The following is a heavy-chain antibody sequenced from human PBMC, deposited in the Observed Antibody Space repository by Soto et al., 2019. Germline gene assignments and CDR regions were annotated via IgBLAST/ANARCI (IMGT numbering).Heavy chain of an antibody. V-gene: IGHV3-30-3*01. Sequence: QVQLVESGGGVVQPGRSLRLSCAASGFTFSSYAMHWVRQAPGKGLEWVAVISYDGISKHYADSVKGRFSISRDDSENTLYLQMNSLRAEDTALYYCAKDGYLDTYYFDYWGQGTLVTVSS. CDR3: AKDGYLDTYYFDY. CDR2: ISYDGISK. CDR1: GFTFSSYA. D-gene: IGHD3-9*01. J-gene: IGHJ4*02.